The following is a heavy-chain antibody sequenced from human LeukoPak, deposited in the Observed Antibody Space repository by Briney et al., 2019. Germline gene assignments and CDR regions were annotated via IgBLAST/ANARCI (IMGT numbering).Heavy chain of an antibody. CDR3: AKDAEDYYDSSGSEFDY. CDR2: ISGSGGST. V-gene: IGHV3-23*01. J-gene: IGHJ4*02. Sequence: PGGSLRLSCAASGFTFSSYAMSWVRQAPGKGLEWVSAISGSGGSTYYADSVKGRFTISRDNSKNTLYLQMNSLRAEDTAVYYCAKDAEDYYDSSGSEFDYWGQGTLVTVSS. D-gene: IGHD3-22*01. CDR1: GFTFSSYA.